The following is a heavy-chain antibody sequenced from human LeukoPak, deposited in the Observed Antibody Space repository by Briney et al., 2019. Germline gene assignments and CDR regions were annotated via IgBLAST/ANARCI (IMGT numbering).Heavy chain of an antibody. V-gene: IGHV3-53*01. CDR1: GFTVSSNY. Sequence: GGSLRLSCAASGFTVSSNYMTWVRQAPGKGLEWVSVIHKNAITYYADTVKGRFTISRDNSKNMLYLQMNSLRAEDTAVYYCARSLRVRGVPDYMDVWGKGTTLIISS. CDR3: ARSLRVRGVPDYMDV. J-gene: IGHJ6*03. CDR2: IHKNAIT. D-gene: IGHD3-10*02.